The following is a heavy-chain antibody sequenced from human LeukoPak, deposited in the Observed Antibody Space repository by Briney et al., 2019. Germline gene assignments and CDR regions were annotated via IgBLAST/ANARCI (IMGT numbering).Heavy chain of an antibody. J-gene: IGHJ4*02. CDR2: MNPNSGNT. CDR1: GYTFTSYD. CDR3: ARSLRYFDWFEGY. D-gene: IGHD3-9*01. Sequence: ASVKVSCKASGYTFTSYDINWVRQATGQGLEWMGWMNPNSGNTGYAQKFQGRVTITRNTSISTAYMELSSLRSEDTAVYYCARSLRYFDWFEGYWGQGTLVTVSS. V-gene: IGHV1-8*03.